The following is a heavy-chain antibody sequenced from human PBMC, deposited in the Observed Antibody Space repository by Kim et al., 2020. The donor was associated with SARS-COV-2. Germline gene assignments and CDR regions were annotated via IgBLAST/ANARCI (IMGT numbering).Heavy chain of an antibody. J-gene: IGHJ4*02. Sequence: SETLSLTCTVSGASISSNTYFWGWIRQPPGKGLEWIGRINYSGDTYYNPSLKSRATMSVDTSKNQFSLKLDSVTAADTAVYYCARQVWGGYGNYYFDYWGQGTLVTVSS. V-gene: IGHV4-39*01. CDR2: INYSGDT. D-gene: IGHD5-12*01. CDR1: GASISSNTYF. CDR3: ARQVWGGYGNYYFDY.